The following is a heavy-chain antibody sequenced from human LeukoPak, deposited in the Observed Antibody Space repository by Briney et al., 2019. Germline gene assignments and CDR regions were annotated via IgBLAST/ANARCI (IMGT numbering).Heavy chain of an antibody. V-gene: IGHV3-15*01. D-gene: IGHD3-10*01. CDR3: TTWIGEFDAFDI. CDR1: GFTFSNAW. CDR2: IKSKTDGGTT. J-gene: IGHJ3*02. Sequence: NPGGSLRLSCAASGFTFSNAWMSWVRQAPGKGLEWVGRIKSKTDGGTTDYAAPVKGRFTISRDDSKNTLYLQVNSLKTEDTAVYYCTTWIGEFDAFDIWGQGTMVTVSS.